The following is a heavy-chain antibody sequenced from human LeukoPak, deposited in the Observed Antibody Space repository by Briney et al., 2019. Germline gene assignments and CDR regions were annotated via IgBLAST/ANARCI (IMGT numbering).Heavy chain of an antibody. CDR1: GFTFSSYA. V-gene: IGHV3-30-3*01. Sequence: GRSLRLSCAASGFTFSSYAMHWVRQAPGKGLEWVAVISYDGSNKYYADSVKGRFTISRDNSKNTLYLQMNSLRAEDTAVYYCARVHCSSTSCYRGYYYGMDVWGQGTTVTVSS. D-gene: IGHD2-2*02. CDR3: ARVHCSSTSCYRGYYYGMDV. J-gene: IGHJ6*02. CDR2: ISYDGSNK.